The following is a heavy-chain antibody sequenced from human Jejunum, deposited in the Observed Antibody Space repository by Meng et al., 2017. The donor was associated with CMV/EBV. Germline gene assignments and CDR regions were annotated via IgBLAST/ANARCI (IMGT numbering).Heavy chain of an antibody. D-gene: IGHD6-19*01. V-gene: IGHV4-39*07. Sequence: GSSSSGSYDWGWLRQPPGKGLEWIGSIHYTGSTNYNPSLKTRVSISEDTSKNEFSLTLTSVTAADTAVYYCARTQWHVGYFDNWGQGTLVTVSS. CDR1: GSSSSGSYD. CDR2: IHYTGST. CDR3: ARTQWHVGYFDN. J-gene: IGHJ4*02.